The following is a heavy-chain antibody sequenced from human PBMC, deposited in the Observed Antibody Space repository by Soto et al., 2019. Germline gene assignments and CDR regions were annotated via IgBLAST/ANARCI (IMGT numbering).Heavy chain of an antibody. Sequence: PGGSLRLSCAASAFTFTNDAMSWVRQAPGKGLEWVSAIIGSGGSTYYADSVKGRFTISRDNSKNTLYLQMNSLRAEDTAVYYCTYYPLFDYWGQGTLVTVSS. CDR2: IIGSGGST. CDR3: TYYPLFDY. J-gene: IGHJ4*02. CDR1: AFTFTNDA. D-gene: IGHD1-26*01. V-gene: IGHV3-23*01.